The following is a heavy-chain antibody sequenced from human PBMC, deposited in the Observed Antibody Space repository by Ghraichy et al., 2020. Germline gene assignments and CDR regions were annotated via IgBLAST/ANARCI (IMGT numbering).Heavy chain of an antibody. D-gene: IGHD3-3*01. V-gene: IGHV4-34*01. J-gene: IGHJ2*01. CDR1: GGSFSGYY. CDR3: ARGAIFGARAFDL. Sequence: SETLSLTCAVYGGSFSGYYWSWIRQPPGKGLEWIGEINHSGSTNYNPSLKSRVTISVDTSKNQFSLKLSSVTAADTAVYYCARGAIFGARAFDLWGRGTLVTVSS. CDR2: INHSGST.